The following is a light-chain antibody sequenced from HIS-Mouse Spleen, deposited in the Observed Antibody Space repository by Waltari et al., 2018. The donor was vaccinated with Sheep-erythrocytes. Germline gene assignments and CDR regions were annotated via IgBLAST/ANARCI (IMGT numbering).Light chain of an antibody. CDR2: DVS. Sequence: QSALTQPRSVSGSPGQSVTISCTGPSSDVGGYNYVSWYQQHPGKAPKLMIYDVSKRPSGFPVRFACSKSGNTASLTISGLQAEDEADYYCCSYAGSYNHVFATGTKVTVL. CDR3: CSYAGSYNHV. CDR1: SSDVGGYNY. J-gene: IGLJ1*01. V-gene: IGLV2-11*01.